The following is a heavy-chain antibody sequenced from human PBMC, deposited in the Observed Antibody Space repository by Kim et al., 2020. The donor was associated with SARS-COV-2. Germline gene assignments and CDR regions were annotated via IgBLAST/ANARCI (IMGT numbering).Heavy chain of an antibody. CDR2: ISSSSSYI. J-gene: IGHJ2*01. D-gene: IGHD3-9*01. Sequence: GGSLRLSCAASGFTFSSYSMNWVRQAPGKGLEWVSSISSSSSYIYYADSVKGRFTISRDNAKNSLYLQMNSLRAEDTAVYYCARVGRRYSDWLVDLWGRGTLVTVSS. CDR1: GFTFSSYS. V-gene: IGHV3-21*01. CDR3: ARVGRRYSDWLVDL.